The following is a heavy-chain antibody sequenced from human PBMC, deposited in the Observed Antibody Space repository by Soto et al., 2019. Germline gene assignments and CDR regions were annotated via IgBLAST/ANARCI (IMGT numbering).Heavy chain of an antibody. D-gene: IGHD2-21*01. CDR3: AKDMSPDVISDAFDI. CDR2: ISWNSGSI. J-gene: IGHJ3*02. Sequence: EVQLVESGGGLVQPGRSLRLSCAASGFTFDDYAMHWVRQAPGKGLEWVSGISWNSGSIGYADSVKGRFTISRDNAKNSLYLQMNSLRAEDTALYYCAKDMSPDVISDAFDIWGQGTMVTVSS. V-gene: IGHV3-9*01. CDR1: GFTFDDYA.